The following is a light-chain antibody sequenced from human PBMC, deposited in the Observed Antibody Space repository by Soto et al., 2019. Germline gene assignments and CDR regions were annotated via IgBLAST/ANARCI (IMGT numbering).Light chain of an antibody. CDR3: QQRSNWPPIT. CDR1: QTISSNY. Sequence: EIVLTQSPGTLSLSPWERATLSCRATQTISSNYLAWYRQKPGQAPKLLIHGASTRATGIPDRFSGSGFGTDFTLTISSLEPEDAAVYYCQQRSNWPPITFGQGTRLEIK. CDR2: GAS. V-gene: IGKV3D-20*02. J-gene: IGKJ5*01.